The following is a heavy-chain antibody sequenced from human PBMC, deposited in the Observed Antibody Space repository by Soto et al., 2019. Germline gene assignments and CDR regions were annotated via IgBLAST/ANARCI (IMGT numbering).Heavy chain of an antibody. CDR2: IYYSGST. CDR3: ARFLDCSGGSCYPNVNWFDP. Sequence: QVQLQESGPGLVKPSQTLSLTCTVSGGSISSGDYYWSWIRQPPGKGLEWIGYIYYSGSTYYNPALTSRVTISVDTSKNQFSLKLSSVTAADTAVYYCARFLDCSGGSCYPNVNWFDPWGQGTLVTVSS. V-gene: IGHV4-30-4*01. D-gene: IGHD2-15*01. J-gene: IGHJ5*02. CDR1: GGSISSGDYY.